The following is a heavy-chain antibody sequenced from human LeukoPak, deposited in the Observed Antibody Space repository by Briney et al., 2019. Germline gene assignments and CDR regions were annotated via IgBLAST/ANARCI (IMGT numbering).Heavy chain of an antibody. CDR2: IDHSGST. D-gene: IGHD2-15*01. Sequence: SETLSLTCTVSGGSISSGGYYWSWIRQPPGKGLEWIGYIDHSGSTYYNPSLKSRVTISVDRSKNQFSLKLSSVTAADTAVYYCARDRDCSGGSCYQYYFDYWGQGTLVTVSS. V-gene: IGHV4-30-2*01. CDR3: ARDRDCSGGSCYQYYFDY. CDR1: GGSISSGGYY. J-gene: IGHJ4*02.